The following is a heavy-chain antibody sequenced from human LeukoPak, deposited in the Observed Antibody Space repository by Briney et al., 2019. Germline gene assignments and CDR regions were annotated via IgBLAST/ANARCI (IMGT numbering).Heavy chain of an antibody. V-gene: IGHV1-8*01. J-gene: IGHJ4*02. CDR1: GYTFTSYD. CDR3: ARSSVGARRRIDY. Sequence: ASVKVSCKASGYTFTSYDINWVRQATGQGLEWMGWMNPNSGNTGYAQNFQGRVTMPRSASINTAYMELSSLTSDDTAVYYCARSSVGARRRIDYWGQGTLVTVSS. CDR2: MNPNSGNT. D-gene: IGHD1-26*01.